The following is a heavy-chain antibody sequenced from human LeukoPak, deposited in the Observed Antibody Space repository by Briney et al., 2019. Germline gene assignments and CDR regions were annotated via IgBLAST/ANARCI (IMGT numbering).Heavy chain of an antibody. CDR3: ARGRGESGWYSPHMDV. Sequence: TPSETLSLTCTVSGGSISSGSYYWSWLRQPAGKGLEWIGRIYTSGSTNYNPSLKSRVTISVDTSKNQFSLKLSSVTAADTAVYYCARGRGESGWYSPHMDVWGKGTTVTVSS. J-gene: IGHJ6*03. CDR2: IYTSGST. D-gene: IGHD6-19*01. CDR1: GGSISSGSYY. V-gene: IGHV4-61*02.